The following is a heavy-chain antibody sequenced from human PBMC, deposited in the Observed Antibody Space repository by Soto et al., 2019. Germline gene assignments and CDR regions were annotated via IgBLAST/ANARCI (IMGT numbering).Heavy chain of an antibody. Sequence: EVQLVESGGGLVQPGGSLTLSCEASGLAVSTNFMSWVRQAPGKGLEWVSVIYGGGHTYYAGSVRGRFTISRDNSKNTLFLQMNSLRAEDTAVYYCARRITVTTGGYFDYWGQGNLVTVSS. J-gene: IGHJ4*02. CDR3: ARRITVTTGGYFDY. CDR2: IYGGGHT. V-gene: IGHV3-66*01. CDR1: GLAVSTNF. D-gene: IGHD4-17*01.